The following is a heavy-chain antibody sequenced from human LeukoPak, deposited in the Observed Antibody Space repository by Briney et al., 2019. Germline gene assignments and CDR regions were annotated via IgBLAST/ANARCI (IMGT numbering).Heavy chain of an antibody. V-gene: IGHV4-34*01. CDR2: INHSGST. Sequence: KASETLSLTCAVYGGFFSGYYWSWIRQPPGKGLEWLGEINHSGSTNYNPSLKSRVTISVDTSKNQFSLKLSSVTAADTAVYYCARGRTIFGVVIIPFDYWGQGTLVTVSS. J-gene: IGHJ4*02. D-gene: IGHD3-3*01. CDR3: ARGRTIFGVVIIPFDY. CDR1: GGFFSGYY.